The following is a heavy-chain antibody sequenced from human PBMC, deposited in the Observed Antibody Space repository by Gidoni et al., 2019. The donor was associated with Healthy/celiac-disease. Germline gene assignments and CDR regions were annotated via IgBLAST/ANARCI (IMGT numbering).Heavy chain of an antibody. CDR1: AFTFSSDG. J-gene: IGHJ4*02. V-gene: IGHV3-33*01. Sequence: QVQLVESGGGVVQPGRSLRLSCAASAFTFSSDGMHWVRQAPGKGLEWVAVIWYDGSNKYYADSVKGRFTISRDNSKNTLYLQMNSLRAEDTAVYYCARDLGYYDSSGYYCYWGQGTLVTVSS. D-gene: IGHD3-22*01. CDR3: ARDLGYYDSSGYYCY. CDR2: IWYDGSNK.